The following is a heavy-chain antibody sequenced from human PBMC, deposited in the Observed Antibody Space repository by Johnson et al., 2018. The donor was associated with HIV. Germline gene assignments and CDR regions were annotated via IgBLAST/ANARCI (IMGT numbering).Heavy chain of an antibody. Sequence: VQLVESGGGLVKPGGSLRLSCAASGFTFSDYYMSWIRQAPGKGLEWVANIKQDGSEKYYVDSVKGRFTISRDNAKNSLYLQMNSLGAEDTAVYYCARDSAAAPSGAFDIWGQGTMVTVSS. V-gene: IGHV3-7*03. CDR3: ARDSAAAPSGAFDI. D-gene: IGHD6-13*01. CDR1: GFTFSDYY. J-gene: IGHJ3*02. CDR2: IKQDGSEK.